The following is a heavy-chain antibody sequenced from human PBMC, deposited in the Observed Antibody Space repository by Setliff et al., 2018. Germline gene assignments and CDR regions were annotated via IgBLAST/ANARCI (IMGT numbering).Heavy chain of an antibody. V-gene: IGHV4-39*01. J-gene: IGHJ6*03. CDR3: ARVKVIVGATPRTYYMDV. Sequence: PSETLSLTCTVSGGSISSSSYYWGWIRQPPGKGLEWIGSIYYSGSTYYNPSLKSRVTISVDTSKNQFSLKLSSVTAADTAVYYCARVKVIVGATPRTYYMDVWGKGTTVTVSS. CDR1: GGSISSSSYY. CDR2: IYYSGST. D-gene: IGHD1-26*01.